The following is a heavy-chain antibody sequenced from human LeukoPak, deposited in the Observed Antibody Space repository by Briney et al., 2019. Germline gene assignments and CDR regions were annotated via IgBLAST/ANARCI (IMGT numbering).Heavy chain of an antibody. J-gene: IGHJ4*02. CDR2: IKQDGSEK. CDR3: ARDYREGPFDY. D-gene: IGHD3-16*02. Sequence: GGSLRLSCAASGFTFSSYWMSWVRQAPGKGLEWVANIKQDGSEKYYVDSVKGRFTISRDNAKNSLYLQMNGLRAEDTAVYYCARDYREGPFDYWGQGTLVTVSS. CDR1: GFTFSSYW. V-gene: IGHV3-7*01.